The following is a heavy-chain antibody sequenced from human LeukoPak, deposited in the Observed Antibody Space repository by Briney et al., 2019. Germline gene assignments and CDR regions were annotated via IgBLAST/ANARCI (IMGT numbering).Heavy chain of an antibody. V-gene: IGHV1-18*01. D-gene: IGHD3-10*01. J-gene: IGHJ6*03. Sequence: ASVKVSCKASGYTFTSYGISWVRQAPGQGLEWMGWISAYNGNTNYAQKVQGRVTMTTDTSTSTAYMELRSLRSDDTAVYYCARGPLGFGEEYYYYYMDVWGKGTTVTISS. CDR3: ARGPLGFGEEYYYYYMDV. CDR1: GYTFTSYG. CDR2: ISAYNGNT.